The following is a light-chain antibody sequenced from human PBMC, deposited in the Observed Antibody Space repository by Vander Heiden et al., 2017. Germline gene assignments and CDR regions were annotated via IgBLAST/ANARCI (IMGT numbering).Light chain of an antibody. Sequence: EIVLTQSPATLSLSPGERATLSCRASQSVSSYLAWYQQEPGQAPRLLIYDASNRATGIPARFSGSGSGTDFTLTISSLGPEDFAVYYCQQRSNWPLPFRGGTKVEIK. V-gene: IGKV3-11*01. CDR2: DAS. J-gene: IGKJ4*01. CDR3: QQRSNWPLP. CDR1: QSVSSY.